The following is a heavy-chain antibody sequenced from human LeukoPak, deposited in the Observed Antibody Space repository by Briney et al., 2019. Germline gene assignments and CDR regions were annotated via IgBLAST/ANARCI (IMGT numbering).Heavy chain of an antibody. J-gene: IGHJ5*02. V-gene: IGHV1-69*05. CDR2: IIPIFGTA. CDR3: ARGWGLRYCSSTSCSSLPKAGDWFDP. D-gene: IGHD2-2*01. CDR1: GYTSTSYY. Sequence: ASVKVSCKASGYTSTSYYMHWVRQAPGQGLEWMGGIIPIFGTANYAQKFQGRVTITTDESTSTAYMELSSLRSEDTAVYYCARGWGLRYCSSTSCSSLPKAGDWFDPWGQGTLVTVSS.